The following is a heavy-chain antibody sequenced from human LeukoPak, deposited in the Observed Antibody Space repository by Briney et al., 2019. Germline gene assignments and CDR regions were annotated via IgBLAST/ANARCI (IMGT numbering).Heavy chain of an antibody. CDR1: GFTFSSYS. Sequence: GGSLRLSCAASGFTFSSYSMNWVRQAPGKGLEWVSSISSSSSYIYYADSVKGRFTISRDNVKNSLYLQMNSLRAEDTAVYYCAEAGQYINLPSLGYWGQGTLVSVSS. J-gene: IGHJ4*02. CDR2: ISSSSSYI. V-gene: IGHV3-21*01. D-gene: IGHD4-11*01. CDR3: AEAGQYINLPSLGY.